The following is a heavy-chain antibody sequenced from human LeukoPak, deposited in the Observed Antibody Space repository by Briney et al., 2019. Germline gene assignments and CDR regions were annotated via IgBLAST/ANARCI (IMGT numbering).Heavy chain of an antibody. Sequence: GASVKVSCKASGYTFTSYGISWVRQAPGQGLEWMGWINAGNGNTKYSQEFQGRVTITRDTSASTAYMELSSLRSEDMAVYYCARAYYYGSGSYSLFGAFDIWGQGTMVTVSS. V-gene: IGHV1-3*03. D-gene: IGHD3-10*01. CDR2: INAGNGNT. J-gene: IGHJ3*02. CDR3: ARAYYYGSGSYSLFGAFDI. CDR1: GYTFTSYG.